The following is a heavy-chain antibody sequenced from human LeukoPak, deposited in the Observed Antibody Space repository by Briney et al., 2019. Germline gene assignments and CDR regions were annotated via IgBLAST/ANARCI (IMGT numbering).Heavy chain of an antibody. CDR2: IYYSGST. V-gene: IGHV4-39*01. Sequence: SETLSLTCTVSGGSISSSSYYWGWIRQPPGKGLEWIGSIYYSGSTYYNPSLKSRVTISVDTSKNQFSLKLSSVTAADTAVYYCAGQYYDILTGYYSAFDYWGQGTLVTVSS. D-gene: IGHD3-9*01. CDR3: AGQYYDILTGYYSAFDY. J-gene: IGHJ4*02. CDR1: GGSISSSSYY.